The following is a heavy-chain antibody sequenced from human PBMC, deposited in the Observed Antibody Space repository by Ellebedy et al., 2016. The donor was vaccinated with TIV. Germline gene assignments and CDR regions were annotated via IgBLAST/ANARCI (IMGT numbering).Heavy chain of an antibody. CDR2: ISGFNGDT. V-gene: IGHV1-18*04. CDR3: ASSSPYDYDSSGLMRGAFDI. J-gene: IGHJ3*02. CDR1: GYTFTSYS. Sequence: ASVKVSCXTSGYTFTSYSINWVRQAPGQGLEWMGWISGFNGDTNFAQQFQGRVTLTTDTSTSTAYMELRSLRPDDTAVYYCASSSPYDYDSSGLMRGAFDIWGQGTMVTVSS. D-gene: IGHD3-22*01.